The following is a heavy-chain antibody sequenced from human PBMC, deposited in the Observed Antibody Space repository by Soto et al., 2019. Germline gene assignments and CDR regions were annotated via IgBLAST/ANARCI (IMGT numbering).Heavy chain of an antibody. CDR3: ARIYSHPSYSSSWQKLDY. V-gene: IGHV4-4*02. J-gene: IGHJ4*02. CDR1: GGSISSSNW. CDR2: IYHSGST. D-gene: IGHD6-13*01. Sequence: QVQLQESGPGLVKPSGTLSLTCAVSGGSISSSNWWSWVRQPPGKGLEWIGEIYHSGSTNYNPSLKSRVTISVDKSKNQFSLKLSSVTAADTAVYYCARIYSHPSYSSSWQKLDYWGQGTLVTVSS.